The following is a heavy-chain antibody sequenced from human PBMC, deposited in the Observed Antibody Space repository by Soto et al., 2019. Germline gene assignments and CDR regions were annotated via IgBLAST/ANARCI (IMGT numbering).Heavy chain of an antibody. Sequence: ASVKVSCKASGYSFTDYHIHWVRQAPGQGLEWLGRINPKSGGTSTAQKFQGWVTMTRDRSISTVYMELTRLRSDDTAVYFCARGHSTDCSNGVCSFFYNHEMDAWGQGTTVTVSS. D-gene: IGHD2-8*01. CDR3: ARGHSTDCSNGVCSFFYNHEMDA. CDR1: GYSFTDYH. J-gene: IGHJ6*02. CDR2: INPKSGGT. V-gene: IGHV1-2*04.